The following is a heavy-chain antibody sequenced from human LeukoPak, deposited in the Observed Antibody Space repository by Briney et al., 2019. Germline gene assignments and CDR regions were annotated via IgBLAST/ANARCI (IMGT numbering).Heavy chain of an antibody. V-gene: IGHV3-33*01. D-gene: IGHD2-15*01. J-gene: IGHJ4*02. Sequence: GRSLRLSCAGSGFTFSNYGMNWVRQAPGKGLEGVAVIWYDGSNKYYADSVKGRFTISRDNSENTVYLQMNSLRAEDTAVYYCARLGSKWSFDYWGQGTLVTVSS. CDR1: GFTFSNYG. CDR3: ARLGSKWSFDY. CDR2: IWYDGSNK.